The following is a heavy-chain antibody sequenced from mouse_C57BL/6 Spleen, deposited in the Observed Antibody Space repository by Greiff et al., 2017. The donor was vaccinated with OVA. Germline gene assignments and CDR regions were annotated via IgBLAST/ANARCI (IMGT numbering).Heavy chain of an antibody. V-gene: IGHV5-6*02. CDR3: ARPVVGFDY. Sequence: EVMLVESGGDLVKPGGSLKLSRAASGFTFSSYGMSWVRQTPDKRLEWVATISSGGSYTYYPDSVKGRFTISRDNAKNTLYLQMSSLKSEDTAMYYCARPVVGFDYWGQGTTLTVSS. CDR1: GFTFSSYG. J-gene: IGHJ2*01. CDR2: ISSGGSYT. D-gene: IGHD1-1*01.